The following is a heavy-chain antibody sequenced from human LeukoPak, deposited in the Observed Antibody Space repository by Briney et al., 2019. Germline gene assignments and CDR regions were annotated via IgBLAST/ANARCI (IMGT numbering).Heavy chain of an antibody. J-gene: IGHJ4*02. D-gene: IGHD5-12*01. CDR2: IRHDGSNK. V-gene: IGHV3-30*02. CDR1: GFTFSSYG. Sequence: GGSLRLSCAASGFTFSSYGMHWFRQAPGKGLEWVAFIRHDGSNKYYADSVKGRFTISRDNSKNTLYLQMNSLRAEDTAVYYCAKDSGYDGGPLDYWGQGTLVTVSS. CDR3: AKDSGYDGGPLDY.